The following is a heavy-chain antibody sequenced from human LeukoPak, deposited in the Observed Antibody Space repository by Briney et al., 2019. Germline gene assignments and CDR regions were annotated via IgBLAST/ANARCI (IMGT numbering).Heavy chain of an antibody. CDR2: ISSSSSYI. D-gene: IGHD1-26*01. Sequence: PGASLRLSCAASGFTFSSYRMNWVRQAPGPGLEWVSSISSSSSYIYYADSVKGRFTISRDNAKNSLYLQMNSLRAEDTAVYYCARDPLSVGASWMQDAFDMWGQGTMVTVSS. J-gene: IGHJ3*02. CDR1: GFTFSSYR. CDR3: ARDPLSVGASWMQDAFDM. V-gene: IGHV3-21*01.